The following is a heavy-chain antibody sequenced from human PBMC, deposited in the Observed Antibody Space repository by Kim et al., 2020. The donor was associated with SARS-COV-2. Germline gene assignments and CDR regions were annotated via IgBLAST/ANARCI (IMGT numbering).Heavy chain of an antibody. CDR1: GYTFTSYD. CDR3: ARGPSMVRGVSKNWFDP. J-gene: IGHJ5*02. V-gene: IGHV1-8*01. Sequence: ASVKVSCKASGYTFTSYDINWVRQATGQGLEWMGWMNPNRGNTDYAQKFQGRVTMTRNTSISTAYMELSSLRSEDTAVYYCARGPSMVRGVSKNWFDPWGQGTLVTVSS. D-gene: IGHD3-10*01. CDR2: MNPNRGNT.